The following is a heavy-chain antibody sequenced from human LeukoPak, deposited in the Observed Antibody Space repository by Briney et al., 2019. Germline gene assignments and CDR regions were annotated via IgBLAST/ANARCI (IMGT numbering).Heavy chain of an antibody. Sequence: SETLSLTCAVYGGSFSGYYLSWIRQPPGQGLEWIGEINHSGSTNYNPSLKSRVTISVDTSKNQFSLKLSSVTAADTAVYYCARGGYDFWSGYSTYGMDVWGQGTTVTVSS. CDR3: ARGGYDFWSGYSTYGMDV. CDR2: INHSGST. V-gene: IGHV4-34*01. J-gene: IGHJ6*02. D-gene: IGHD3-3*01. CDR1: GGSFSGYY.